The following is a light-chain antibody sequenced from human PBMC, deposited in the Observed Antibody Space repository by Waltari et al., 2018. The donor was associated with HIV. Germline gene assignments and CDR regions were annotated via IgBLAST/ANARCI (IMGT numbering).Light chain of an antibody. CDR2: KAA. CDR3: QQYNSYSYT. CDR1: QSISSW. V-gene: IGKV1-5*03. Sequence: DIQMTQSPSTLSASVGDRVTITCRASQSISSWLAWYQQKPVKAPNILIYKAASLESGVPSRFSGSGSGTEFTLTISSLQPDDFATYYCQQYNSYSYTFGQGTKLEIK. J-gene: IGKJ2*01.